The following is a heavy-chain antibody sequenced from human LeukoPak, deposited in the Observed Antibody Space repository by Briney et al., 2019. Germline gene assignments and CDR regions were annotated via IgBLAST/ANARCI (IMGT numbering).Heavy chain of an antibody. CDR1: GYTFTSYG. Sequence: ASVKVSCKASGYTFTSYGISGVRQAPGQGLEWMGWISAYNGNTNYVQKLQGRVTMTTDTSTSTAYMELRSLRSDATAVYYCARHAGATIVVVVAATQVLDYWGQGTLVTVSS. CDR2: ISAYNGNT. D-gene: IGHD2-15*01. V-gene: IGHV1-18*01. CDR3: ARHAGATIVVVVAATQVLDY. J-gene: IGHJ4*02.